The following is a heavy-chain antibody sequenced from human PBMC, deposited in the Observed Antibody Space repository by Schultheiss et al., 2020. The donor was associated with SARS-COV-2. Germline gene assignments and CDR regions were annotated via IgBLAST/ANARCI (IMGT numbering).Heavy chain of an antibody. Sequence: GGSLRLSCAASGFTFDDYAMHWVRQAPGKGLEWVSGISWNSGSIGYADSVKGRFTISRDNAKNSLYLQMNSLRAEDTAVYYCAKIQLYYYYYMDVWGKGTTVTVSS. CDR3: AKIQLYYYYYMDV. CDR2: ISWNSGSI. V-gene: IGHV3-9*01. J-gene: IGHJ6*03. D-gene: IGHD1-1*01. CDR1: GFTFDDYA.